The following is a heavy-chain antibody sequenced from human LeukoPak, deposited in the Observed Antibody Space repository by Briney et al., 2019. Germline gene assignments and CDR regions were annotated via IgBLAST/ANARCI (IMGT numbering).Heavy chain of an antibody. J-gene: IGHJ4*02. CDR2: IYHSGST. Sequence: SETLSLTCTVSGGSISSGGYYWSWIRQPPGKGLEWIGYIYHSGSTYYNPSLKSRVTISVDRSKNQFSLKLSSVTAADTAVYYCARDRELGYWGQGTLVTVSS. CDR1: GGSISSGGYY. CDR3: ARDRELGY. D-gene: IGHD3-10*01. V-gene: IGHV4-30-2*01.